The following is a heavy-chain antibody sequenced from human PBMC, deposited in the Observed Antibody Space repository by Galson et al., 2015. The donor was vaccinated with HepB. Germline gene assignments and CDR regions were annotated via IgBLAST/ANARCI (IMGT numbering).Heavy chain of an antibody. CDR2: IRGSGWST. J-gene: IGHJ4*02. CDR1: GFSFNTFA. CDR3: AKDQARSGSGPSLFDY. V-gene: IGHV3-23*01. D-gene: IGHD3-10*01. Sequence: SLRLSCAASGFSFNTFAMHWVRHTPDKGLEWVAAIRGSGWSTYHADSVKGRFTICRDSYKNVVYLQMNSLRAEDTAVYFCAKDQARSGSGPSLFDYWGQGTLVTVSS.